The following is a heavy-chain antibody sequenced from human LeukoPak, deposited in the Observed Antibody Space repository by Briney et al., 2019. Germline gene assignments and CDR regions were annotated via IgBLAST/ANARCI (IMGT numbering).Heavy chain of an antibody. J-gene: IGHJ4*02. D-gene: IGHD3-3*01. Sequence: GGSLRLSCAASGFTFSSYAMSWVRQAPGKGLEWVSAISGSGGSTYYADSAKGRFTISRDNSKNTLYLQMNSLRAEDTAVYYCAKSPGYDFWSGYREYFDYWGQGTLVTVSS. CDR2: ISGSGGST. V-gene: IGHV3-23*01. CDR1: GFTFSSYA. CDR3: AKSPGYDFWSGYREYFDY.